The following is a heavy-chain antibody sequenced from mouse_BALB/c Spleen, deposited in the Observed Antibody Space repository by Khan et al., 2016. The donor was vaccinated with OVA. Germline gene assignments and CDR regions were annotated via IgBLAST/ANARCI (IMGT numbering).Heavy chain of an antibody. Sequence: QVQLQQSGAELAKPGASVKMSCKASGYTFTTYWMHWVKQRPGQGLEWIGYINPTSGYTDYNEKFKDRATLSADKSSSTAYMQLSSLTSEDSAVYYCTRDRIDYWVQGTTLTVSS. CDR3: TRDRIDY. J-gene: IGHJ2*01. CDR1: GYTFTTYW. CDR2: INPTSGYT. V-gene: IGHV1-7*01.